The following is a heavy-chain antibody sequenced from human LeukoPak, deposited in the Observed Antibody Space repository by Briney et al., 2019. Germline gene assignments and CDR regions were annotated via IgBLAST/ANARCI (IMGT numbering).Heavy chain of an antibody. CDR2: IYSGGST. Sequence: GGSLRLSCAASGFTVSSNYMSWVRQAPGKGLEWVSVIYSGGSTYYTDSVKGRFTIPRDNSKNTLYLQMNSLRAEDTAVYYCARDPDYYGSGSKGDYWGQGTLVTVSS. D-gene: IGHD3-10*01. CDR1: GFTVSSNY. J-gene: IGHJ4*02. V-gene: IGHV3-66*01. CDR3: ARDPDYYGSGSKGDY.